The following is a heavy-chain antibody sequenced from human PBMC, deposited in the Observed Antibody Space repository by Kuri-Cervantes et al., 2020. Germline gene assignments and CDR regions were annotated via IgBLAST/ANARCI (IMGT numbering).Heavy chain of an antibody. CDR2: IYYSGST. J-gene: IGHJ5*02. CDR3: ARGVGPNWFDP. D-gene: IGHD3-16*01. CDR1: GGSISGTYY. Sequence: SETLSLTCTVSGGSISGTYYWSWIRQHPGKGLEWIGYIYYSGSTYYNPSLKSRVTISVDTSKNQFSLELSSVTAADTAVYYCARGVGPNWFDPWGQGTLVTVSS. V-gene: IGHV4-30-4*08.